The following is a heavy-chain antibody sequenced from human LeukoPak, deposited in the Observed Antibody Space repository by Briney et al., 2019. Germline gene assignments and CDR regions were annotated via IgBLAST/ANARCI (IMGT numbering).Heavy chain of an antibody. CDR1: GYSISSGYY. CDR3: ARQNFWSGYSDY. CDR2: IYHSGST. J-gene: IGHJ4*02. Sequence: SETLSLTCAVSGYSISSGYYWGWIRQPPGKGLEWIGSIYHSGSTYYNPSLKSRVTISVDTSKNQFSLKLSSVTAADTAVYYCARQNFWSGYSDYWGQGTLVTVCS. V-gene: IGHV4-38-2*01. D-gene: IGHD3-3*01.